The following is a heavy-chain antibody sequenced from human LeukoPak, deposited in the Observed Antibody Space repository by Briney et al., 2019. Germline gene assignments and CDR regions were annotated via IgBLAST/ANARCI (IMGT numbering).Heavy chain of an antibody. CDR2: IYSGGTT. D-gene: IGHD3-16*01. V-gene: IGHV3-53*01. J-gene: IGHJ6*02. Sequence: GSLRLSCAASGFTVSSNYMSWVRQAPGKGLEWVAVIYSGGTTSYADSVRGRFTISRDNSKSTLYLQMNSLRAEDTAVYYCARGFGSTPYYYYYGMDVWGQGTTVTVSS. CDR3: ARGFGSTPYYYYYGMDV. CDR1: GFTVSSNY.